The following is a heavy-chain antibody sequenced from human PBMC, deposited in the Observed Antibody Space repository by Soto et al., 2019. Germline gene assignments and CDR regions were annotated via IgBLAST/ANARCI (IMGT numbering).Heavy chain of an antibody. Sequence: QLQLQESGPGLVKPSETLSLTCTVSGGSISSSSYYWGWIRQPPGKGLEWIGSIYYSGSTYYNPSLKRRVTISVDTSKNQFSLKLSSVTAADTAVYYCARHYYDFWSGIDYWGQGTLVTVSS. CDR2: IYYSGST. D-gene: IGHD3-3*01. CDR1: GGSISSSSYY. CDR3: ARHYYDFWSGIDY. V-gene: IGHV4-39*01. J-gene: IGHJ4*02.